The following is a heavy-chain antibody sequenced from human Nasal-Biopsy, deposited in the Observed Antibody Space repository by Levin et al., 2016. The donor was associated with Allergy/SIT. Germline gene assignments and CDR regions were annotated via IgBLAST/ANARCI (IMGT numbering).Heavy chain of an antibody. Sequence: GESLKISCATSGFHFTSYAMAWVRQAPGKGLECVSAISASGGGTFYADSVQGRFTISRVISKTTVYLQMSSLRVEDTATYYCARERVAGGVIDSYFSGMDVWGPGTTVTVSS. J-gene: IGHJ6*02. V-gene: IGHV3-23*01. CDR1: GFHFTSYA. CDR2: ISASGGGT. CDR3: ARERVAGGVIDSYFSGMDV. D-gene: IGHD3-16*02.